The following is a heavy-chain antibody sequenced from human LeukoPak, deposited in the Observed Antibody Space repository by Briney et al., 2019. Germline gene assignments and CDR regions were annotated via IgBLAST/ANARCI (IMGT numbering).Heavy chain of an antibody. J-gene: IGHJ6*03. V-gene: IGHV4-39*01. CDR3: ARAGEPPYYYYYMDV. Sequence: PSETLSLTCTVSGGSISSSSYYWGWLRQPPGKGLEWIGSIYYSGSTYYYPSIKSRVTISVDTSKNQFSLKLSSVTAADTAVYYCARAGEPPYYYYYMDVWGKGTTVTVSS. D-gene: IGHD7-27*01. CDR2: IYYSGST. CDR1: GGSISSSSYY.